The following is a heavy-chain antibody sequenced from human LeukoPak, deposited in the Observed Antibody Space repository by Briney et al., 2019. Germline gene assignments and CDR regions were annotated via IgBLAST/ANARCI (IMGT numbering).Heavy chain of an antibody. D-gene: IGHD3-9*01. V-gene: IGHV3-9*03. CDR3: AKAMGRYFDWTFDY. Sequence: PGGSLRLSCAASGFTFDDYAMHWVRQAPGKGLEWVSGISWNSGSIGYADSVKGRFTISRDNAKNSLYLQMNSLRAEDMALYYCAKAMGRYFDWTFDYWGQGTLVTVSS. J-gene: IGHJ4*02. CDR2: ISWNSGSI. CDR1: GFTFDDYA.